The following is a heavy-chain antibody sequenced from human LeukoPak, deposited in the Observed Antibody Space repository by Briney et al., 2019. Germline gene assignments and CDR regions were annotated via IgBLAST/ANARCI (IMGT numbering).Heavy chain of an antibody. J-gene: IGHJ4*02. CDR2: IYYSGST. D-gene: IGHD5-12*01. CDR1: GDPITISSDY. V-gene: IGHV4-61*08. Sequence: SETLSLTCTVSGDPITISSDYKWTWIRQPPRKGLEWIGYIYYSGSTNYNPTLQSRVTISVDTSNNQFSLKLTSVTAADTAVYYCAREYSAFGFWGQGTLVTVSS. CDR3: AREYSAFGF.